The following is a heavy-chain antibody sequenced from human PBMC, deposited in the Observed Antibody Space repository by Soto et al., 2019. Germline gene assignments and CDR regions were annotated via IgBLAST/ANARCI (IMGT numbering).Heavy chain of an antibody. Sequence: QVQLVESGGGVVQPGRSLRLSCAASGFTFSSYGMHWVRQAPGKGLEWVAVISYDGSDKYYADSVKGRFTISRDNSNNTLCLQMDSLRTESTAVYYCATGVVVATTYFQRWGQGTLVAVSS. CDR3: ATGVVVATTYFQR. CDR2: ISYDGSDK. J-gene: IGHJ1*01. V-gene: IGHV3-30*03. CDR1: GFTFSSYG. D-gene: IGHD2-15*01.